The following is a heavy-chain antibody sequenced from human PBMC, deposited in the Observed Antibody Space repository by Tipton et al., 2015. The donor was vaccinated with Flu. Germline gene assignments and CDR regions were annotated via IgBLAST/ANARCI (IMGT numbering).Heavy chain of an antibody. D-gene: IGHD6-13*01. Sequence: TLSLTCDVYGGSFSTHYWSWIRQAPGKGLEWIGEITHVGNTNYNPSLKSRVTILIDASKNEFSLKVTSVTAADTAVYYCAAGSSWYTENHYHYYGMDVWGHGTGVSVSS. CDR1: GGSFSTHY. CDR3: AAGSSWYTENHYHYYGMDV. CDR2: ITHVGNT. J-gene: IGHJ6*02. V-gene: IGHV4-34*01.